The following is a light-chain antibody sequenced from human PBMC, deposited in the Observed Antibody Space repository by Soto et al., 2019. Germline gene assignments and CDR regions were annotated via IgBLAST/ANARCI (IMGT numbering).Light chain of an antibody. V-gene: IGKV3-20*01. Sequence: EIVLTQSPGTLSLSPGARATLSCRASPSVSSSYLAWYQQKPGQAPRQLIYGASSRATGIPDRFSGSGSGTDFTLTITRLEPEDFAVYYCQHYRTSFGGGTRVEIK. CDR2: GAS. J-gene: IGKJ4*01. CDR1: PSVSSSY. CDR3: QHYRTS.